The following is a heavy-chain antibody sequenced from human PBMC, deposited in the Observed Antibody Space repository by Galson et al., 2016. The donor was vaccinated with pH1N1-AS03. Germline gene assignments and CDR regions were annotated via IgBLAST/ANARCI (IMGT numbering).Heavy chain of an antibody. Sequence: SVKVSCKVSGYNFRDYYIHWVRQAPGQGLEWMGWITPKDDDTNYAPKFQGRVTMTRDLSTSSAYLELKRLTSDDTAVYFCARDGGGIIDDALDTWGQGTLVTVSS. CDR2: ITPKDDDT. CDR3: ARDGGGIIDDALDT. J-gene: IGHJ3*02. CDR1: GYNFRDYY. V-gene: IGHV1-2*02. D-gene: IGHD2-21*01.